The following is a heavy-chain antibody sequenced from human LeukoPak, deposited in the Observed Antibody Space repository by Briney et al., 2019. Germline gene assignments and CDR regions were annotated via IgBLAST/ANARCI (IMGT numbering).Heavy chain of an antibody. V-gene: IGHV3-7*01. D-gene: IGHD3-10*01. CDR1: GFTFTNYW. CDR2: IKQDGSVK. Sequence: GSLRLSCAASGFTFTNYWVGWVRQAPGRGLEWVANIKQDGSVKYYVDSVKGRFTISRDNAENSLYLQMNSLRVEDTAVYYCTSYGSGSSGHDYWGQGTLVTVSS. CDR3: TSYGSGSSGHDY. J-gene: IGHJ4*02.